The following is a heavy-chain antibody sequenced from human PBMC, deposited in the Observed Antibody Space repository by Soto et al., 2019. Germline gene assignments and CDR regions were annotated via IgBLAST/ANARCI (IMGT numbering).Heavy chain of an antibody. Sequence: LRLSCAASGFTFSSYAMSWVRQAPGKGLEWVSAISGSGGSTYYADSVKGRFTISRDNSKNTLYLQMNSLRAEDTAVYYCAKDRFLYSSGWYYFDYWRQGTLVTVSS. V-gene: IGHV3-23*01. CDR2: ISGSGGST. J-gene: IGHJ4*02. CDR1: GFTFSSYA. D-gene: IGHD6-19*01. CDR3: AKDRFLYSSGWYYFDY.